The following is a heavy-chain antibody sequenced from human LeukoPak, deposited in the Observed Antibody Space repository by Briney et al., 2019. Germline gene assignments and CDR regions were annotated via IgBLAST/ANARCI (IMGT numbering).Heavy chain of an antibody. CDR2: ISGRGATT. D-gene: IGHD1-26*01. CDR1: GFTFSSSA. CDR3: AKAIVGVSGLGY. J-gene: IGHJ4*02. Sequence: GGSLRLSCAASGFTFSSSAMSWVRQAPGKGLEWVSAISGRGATTYYADSVKGRFTISRDTSKSTLYLQMKSLRAEDTALYYCAKAIVGVSGLGYWGQGALVTVSS. V-gene: IGHV3-23*01.